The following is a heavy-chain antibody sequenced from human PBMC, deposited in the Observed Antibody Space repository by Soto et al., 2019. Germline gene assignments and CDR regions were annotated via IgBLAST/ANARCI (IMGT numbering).Heavy chain of an antibody. J-gene: IGHJ4*02. CDR1: GFSVSANY. D-gene: IGHD1-26*01. V-gene: IGHV3-53*01. CDR2: IYSGGNT. CDR3: AKGSYRPHDY. Sequence: GGSLRLSCAASGFSVSANYMSWVRQAPGKGLEWVSIIYSGGNTFYADSVKGRFTISRDNSKNTLYLQMNSLRAEDTAVYYCAKGSYRPHDYWGQGTLVTVSS.